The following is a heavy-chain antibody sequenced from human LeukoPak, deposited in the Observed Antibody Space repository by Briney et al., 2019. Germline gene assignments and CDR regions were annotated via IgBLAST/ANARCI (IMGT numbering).Heavy chain of an antibody. CDR2: INPNSGGT. D-gene: IGHD6-19*01. Sequence: ASVKVSCKASGYTFTGYYMHWVRQAPGQGLEWMGWINPNSGGTNYAQKFQGRVTMTRDTSISTAYMELSRLRSEDTAVYYCARALAVAGLRLDYWGQGTLVTVSS. J-gene: IGHJ4*02. CDR3: ARALAVAGLRLDY. V-gene: IGHV1-2*02. CDR1: GYTFTGYY.